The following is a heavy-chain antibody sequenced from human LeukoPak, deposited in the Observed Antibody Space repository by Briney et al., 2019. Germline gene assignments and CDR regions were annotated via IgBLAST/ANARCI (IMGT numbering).Heavy chain of an antibody. CDR3: VRGWQQLGS. CDR1: GFTFSSYG. J-gene: IGHJ5*02. V-gene: IGHV3-30*03. D-gene: IGHD1-1*01. CDR2: ISNDGINK. Sequence: GGFLRLSCAASGFTFSSYGMHWVRQAPGKGLEWVAVISNDGINKYYLDSVKGRFTISRDNSKNTLYLQMNSLRAEDTAVYYCVRGWQQLGSWGRGTLVTVSS.